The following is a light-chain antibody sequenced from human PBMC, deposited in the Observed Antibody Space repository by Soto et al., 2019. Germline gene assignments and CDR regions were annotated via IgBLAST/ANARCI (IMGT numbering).Light chain of an antibody. Sequence: EVVLTQSPGTLSFSPGERATLSCRASQSVSSSTYLAWYQQKPGQAPRLLIYGASSRATGIPDRFSGSGSGTDFTLTISRLEPEDFAVYYCQQYGSSPRTFGQGTKWIS. CDR3: QQYGSSPRT. CDR1: QSVSSSTY. CDR2: GAS. J-gene: IGKJ1*01. V-gene: IGKV3-20*01.